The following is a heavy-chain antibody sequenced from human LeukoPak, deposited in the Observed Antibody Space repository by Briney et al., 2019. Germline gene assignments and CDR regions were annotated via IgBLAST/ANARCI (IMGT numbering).Heavy chain of an antibody. CDR3: SRENGAFSPFGY. CDR2: ISLSGLT. Sequence: SETLSLTCTVSGGSFSSYYWSWIRQPPGKGLEWIGEISLSGLTNYNPSLKSRVTMALDKSKNHLSLNLTSVTAADTAVYYCSRENGAFSPFGYWGQGTLVTVPS. J-gene: IGHJ4*02. V-gene: IGHV4-59*12. CDR1: GGSFSSYY. D-gene: IGHD2-8*01.